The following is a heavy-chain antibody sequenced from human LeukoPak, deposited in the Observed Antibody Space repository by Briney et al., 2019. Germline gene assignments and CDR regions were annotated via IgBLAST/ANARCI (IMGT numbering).Heavy chain of an antibody. CDR1: GFTFSSYA. CDR3: AREPSDIVVAYYYYGMDV. CDR2: ISYDGSNK. J-gene: IGHJ6*02. V-gene: IGHV3-30-3*01. Sequence: PGGSLRLSCAASGFTFSSYAMHWVRQAPGKGLEWVADISYDGSNKYYADSVKGRFTISRDNSKNTLYLQMISLRAEDTAVYYCAREPSDIVVAYYYYGMDVWGQGTTVTASS. D-gene: IGHD2-15*01.